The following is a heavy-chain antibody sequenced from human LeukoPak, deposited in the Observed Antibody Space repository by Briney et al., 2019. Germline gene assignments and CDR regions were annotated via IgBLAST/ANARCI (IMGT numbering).Heavy chain of an antibody. Sequence: SETLSPTCTVSGGSLTHYYWTWIRQPAGKELEWIGRIHSSGLTNYNLSFKSRVTMLVDTSKNQFSLKLSFVTAADTAVYYCARDSPRGYRHGYEHYYYYMDVWGKGTTVTVSS. CDR2: IHSSGLT. J-gene: IGHJ6*03. D-gene: IGHD5-12*01. CDR1: GGSLTHYY. CDR3: ARDSPRGYRHGYEHYYYYMDV. V-gene: IGHV4-4*07.